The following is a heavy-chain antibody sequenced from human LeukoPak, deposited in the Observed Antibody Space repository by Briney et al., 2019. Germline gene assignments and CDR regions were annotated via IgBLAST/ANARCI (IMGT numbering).Heavy chain of an antibody. J-gene: IGHJ4*02. CDR1: GGSISSGDYY. D-gene: IGHD3-10*01. V-gene: IGHV4-30-4*08. CDR2: IYYSGST. Sequence: SETLSLTCTVSGGSISSGDYYWRWIRQPPGKGLEWIGYIYYSGSTYYNPSLKSRVTISVDTSKNQFSLKLSSVTAADTAVYYCARGGSTDGYFDYWGQGTLVTVSS. CDR3: ARGGSTDGYFDY.